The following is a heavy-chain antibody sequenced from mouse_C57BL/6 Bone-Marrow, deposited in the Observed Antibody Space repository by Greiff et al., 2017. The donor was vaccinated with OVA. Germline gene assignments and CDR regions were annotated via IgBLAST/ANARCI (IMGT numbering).Heavy chain of an antibody. D-gene: IGHD3-3*01. Sequence: VKLQESGAELARPGASVKLSCKASGYTFTSYGISWVKQRTGQGLEWIGEIYPRSGNTYYNEKFKGKATLTADKSSSTAYMELRSLTSEDSAVYFCARDDKGPHMDYWGQGTSVTVSS. J-gene: IGHJ4*01. V-gene: IGHV1-81*01. CDR2: IYPRSGNT. CDR1: GYTFTSYG. CDR3: ARDDKGPHMDY.